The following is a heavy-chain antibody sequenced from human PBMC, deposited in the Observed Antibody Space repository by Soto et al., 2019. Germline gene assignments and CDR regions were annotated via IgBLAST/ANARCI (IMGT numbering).Heavy chain of an antibody. J-gene: IGHJ6*02. CDR3: AKDRCSGGSCYYSTTSGMDV. V-gene: IGHV3-23*01. D-gene: IGHD2-15*01. CDR1: GFTFSSYA. CDR2: ISGSGGST. Sequence: PWGSLRLSCAASGFTFSSYAMSWVPQAPGKGLERVSAISGSGGSTNYADSVKGRFTISRDNSKNTLYLQMNSLRAEDTAVYYCAKDRCSGGSCYYSTTSGMDVWGQGTTVTVSS.